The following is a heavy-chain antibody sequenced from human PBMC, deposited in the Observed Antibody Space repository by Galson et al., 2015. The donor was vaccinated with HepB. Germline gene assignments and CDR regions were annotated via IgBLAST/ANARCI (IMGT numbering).Heavy chain of an antibody. D-gene: IGHD3-22*01. CDR2: ISNSSSYI. J-gene: IGHJ4*02. V-gene: IGHV3-21*01. CDR3: ARIRYYYDSSGYYYRPFDY. Sequence: SLRLSCAASGFTFSSYSMNWVRQAPGKGLEWVSSISNSSSYIYYADSVKGRFTISRDNAKNSLYLQMNSLRAEDTAVYYCARIRYYYDSSGYYYRPFDYWGQGTLVTVSS. CDR1: GFTFSSYS.